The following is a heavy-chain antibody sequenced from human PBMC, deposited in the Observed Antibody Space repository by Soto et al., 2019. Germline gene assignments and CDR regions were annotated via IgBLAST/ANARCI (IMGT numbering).Heavy chain of an antibody. CDR3: ARHKKDYGDYLPAGSYYVLDC. CDR2: IYPGDSDT. D-gene: IGHD4-17*01. J-gene: IGHJ6*02. Sequence: ESRKTSCKGSGYRFPSYWIGWVRQMPGQGLQWMGIIYPGDSDTRYSPSFQGQVTISADKSISTAYLQWSSLKASDTAMYYCARHKKDYGDYLPAGSYYVLDCCGHGTRVT. V-gene: IGHV5-51*01. CDR1: GYRFPSYW.